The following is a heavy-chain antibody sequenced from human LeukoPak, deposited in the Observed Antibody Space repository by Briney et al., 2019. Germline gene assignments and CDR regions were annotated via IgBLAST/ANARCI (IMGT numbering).Heavy chain of an antibody. CDR2: ITGSGDKT. CDR1: GFTFSTYA. J-gene: IGHJ4*02. D-gene: IGHD3-22*01. V-gene: IGHV3-23*01. Sequence: PGGSLRLSCTASGFTFSTYAMNWVRQAPGKGLEWVSAITGSGDKTFYADSVKGRFIISRDNSKNTLHVQMNSLGAEDTAVYYCAKEVYDSSGYYFDYWGQGTLVTVSS. CDR3: AKEVYDSSGYYFDY.